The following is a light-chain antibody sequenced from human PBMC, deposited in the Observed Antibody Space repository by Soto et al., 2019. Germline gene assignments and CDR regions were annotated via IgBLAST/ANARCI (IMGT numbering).Light chain of an antibody. Sequence: DIQMTQSPSSLSASVGDRVTITCRASQTISSYLNWYQQTPGKAPKLLIYAASSLQSGVPSRFSGSGYGTDFTLTISSLQPADFATYDCQQSYSTPLTFGGGTKVEI. CDR1: QTISSY. J-gene: IGKJ4*01. V-gene: IGKV1-39*01. CDR2: AAS. CDR3: QQSYSTPLT.